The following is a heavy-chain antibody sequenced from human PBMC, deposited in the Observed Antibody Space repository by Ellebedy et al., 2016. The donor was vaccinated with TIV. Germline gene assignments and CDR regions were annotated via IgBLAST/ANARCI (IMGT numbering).Heavy chain of an antibody. Sequence: GESLKISCAASGFTFNNYGMHWVRRTPGKGLEWMAVVSHDGIAQYYRDSVKGRFTVSRDNSKNTLYLQMNSPRAEDTGVYYCAKEPKVHAGPWYLDLWGRGTLVTVSS. CDR1: GFTFNNYG. CDR3: AKEPKVHAGPWYLDL. CDR2: VSHDGIAQ. V-gene: IGHV3-30*18. J-gene: IGHJ2*01. D-gene: IGHD1-1*01.